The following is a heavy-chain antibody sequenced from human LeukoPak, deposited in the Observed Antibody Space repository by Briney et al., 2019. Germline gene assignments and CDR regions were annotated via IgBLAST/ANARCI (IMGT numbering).Heavy chain of an antibody. D-gene: IGHD3-9*01. CDR3: ARVHGYYDILTGYYRYYFDY. J-gene: IGHJ4*02. V-gene: IGHV4-34*01. Sequence: SETLSLTCAVYDGSFSGYYWTWIRHPPQTGLEWIGEINHSRSTNYNPSLKSRVTISVDTSKNQFSLKLTSVTAADTAVYYCARVHGYYDILTGYYRYYFDYWGQGTLVTVSS. CDR2: INHSRST. CDR1: DGSFSGYY.